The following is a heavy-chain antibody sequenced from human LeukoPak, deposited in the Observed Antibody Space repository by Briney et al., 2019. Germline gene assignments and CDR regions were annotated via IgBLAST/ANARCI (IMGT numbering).Heavy chain of an antibody. CDR2: IRSKACGGTT. V-gene: IGHV3-49*04. J-gene: IGHJ4*02. CDR3: TRDRITMVRGVKALDY. Sequence: PGRSLRLSCTASGFTLGDYAMSWVRQAPGKGLEWVGFIRSKACGGTTEYAASVKGRFTISRDDSKSIAYLQMNSLKTEDTAVYYCTRDRITMVRGVKALDYWGQGTLVTVSS. D-gene: IGHD3-10*01. CDR1: GFTLGDYA.